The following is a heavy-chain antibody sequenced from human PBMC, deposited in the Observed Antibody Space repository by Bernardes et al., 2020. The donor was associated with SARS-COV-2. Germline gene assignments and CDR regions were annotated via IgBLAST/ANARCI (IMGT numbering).Heavy chain of an antibody. D-gene: IGHD2-15*01. V-gene: IGHV4-34*01. CDR3: ARGSAAVVSHFMLLFANWYFDL. CDR2: INDSGST. J-gene: IGHJ2*01. Sequence: SETLSLTCAVYSGSFSGYYWSWIRQTPGKGLEWIGEINDSGSTKYNPALKSRVTISVDPSKNQFSLKLNSVTAADTAVYYCARGSAAVVSHFMLLFANWYFDL. CDR1: SGSFSGYY.